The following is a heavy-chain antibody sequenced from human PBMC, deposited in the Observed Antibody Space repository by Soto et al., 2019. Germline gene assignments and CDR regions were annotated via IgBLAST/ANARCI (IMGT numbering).Heavy chain of an antibody. J-gene: IGHJ6*03. CDR2: ISAYNGNT. D-gene: IGHD3-10*01. CDR3: ARVGDTYYYYYYMDV. V-gene: IGHV1-18*01. Sequence: ASVKVSCTASGYTFTSYGISWVRQAPGQGLEWMGWISAYNGNTNYAQKLQGRVTMTTDTSTSTAYMELRSLRSDDTAVYYCARVGDTYYYYYYMDVWGKGTTVTVSS. CDR1: GYTFTSYG.